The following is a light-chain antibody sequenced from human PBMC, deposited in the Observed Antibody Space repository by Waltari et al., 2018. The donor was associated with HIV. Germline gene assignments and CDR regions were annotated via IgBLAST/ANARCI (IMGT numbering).Light chain of an antibody. CDR3: SSFANRDGFYVL. CDR2: EVT. V-gene: IGLV2-8*01. CDR1: NSDIATYDY. J-gene: IGLJ2*01. Sequence: QSALTQPPSASVSPGQSVTLSCTGINSDIATYDYVSWYQQHPGKAPKLVISEVTKRPSGVSDRFSGSKSGNTAFLTVSGLQAEDEADYYCSSFANRDGFYVLFGGGTRLTVL.